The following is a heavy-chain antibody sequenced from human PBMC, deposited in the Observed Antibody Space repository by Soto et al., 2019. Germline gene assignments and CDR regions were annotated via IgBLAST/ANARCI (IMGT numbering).Heavy chain of an antibody. Sequence: PGGSLRLSCAASGFTFSSFEMNWVRQSPGKGLEWVSYISGSGDIIYYADSVKGRFTTSRDNAKNSLYLQMDTLSAEDTALYYCARDSRYSYGLDVWGQGTTVTVSS. J-gene: IGHJ6*02. D-gene: IGHD2-21*01. CDR1: GFTFSSFE. CDR3: ARDSRYSYGLDV. V-gene: IGHV3-48*03. CDR2: ISGSGDII.